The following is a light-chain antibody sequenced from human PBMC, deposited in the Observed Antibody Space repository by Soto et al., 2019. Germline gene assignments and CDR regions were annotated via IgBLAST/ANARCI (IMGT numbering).Light chain of an antibody. CDR2: GVT. V-gene: IGLV2-14*01. Sequence: QSALTQPASVSGSPGQSITISCTGTGSDIGAYNYVSWYQQHPGKAPKLIIHGVTHRPSGVSTRFSASKSAYTASLTISGLPAEDEADYYCSSFTTNYFYVFGPGTKLTVL. CDR3: SSFTTNYFYV. J-gene: IGLJ1*01. CDR1: GSDIGAYNY.